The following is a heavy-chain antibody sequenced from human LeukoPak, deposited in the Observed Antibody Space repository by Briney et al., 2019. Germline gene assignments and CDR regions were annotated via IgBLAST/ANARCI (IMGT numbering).Heavy chain of an antibody. D-gene: IGHD6-19*01. V-gene: IGHV3-23*01. CDR2: ISGSGYNT. CDR3: ARSSGWYHRGPDYYYYYMDV. Sequence: PGGSLRLSCAASGLIFSTYAMTWVRQAPGKGLEWVSSISGSGYNTYYADSVKGRFTISRDNSKNTLYMQMNSLRAEDTAVCYCARSSGWYHRGPDYYYYYMDVWGKGTTVTVS. CDR1: GLIFSTYA. J-gene: IGHJ6*03.